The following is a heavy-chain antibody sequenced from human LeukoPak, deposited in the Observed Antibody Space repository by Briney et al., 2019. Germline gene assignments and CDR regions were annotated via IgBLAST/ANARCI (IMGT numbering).Heavy chain of an antibody. V-gene: IGHV3-23*01. CDR1: GFTFSSYV. J-gene: IGHJ4*02. CDR3: ARNKRYSGSYYDY. D-gene: IGHD1-26*01. CDR2: ISGNGDTT. Sequence: GGTLRLSCAASGFTFSSYVVSWVRQAPGKGLEWVSAISGNGDTTYYADSVKGRFTISRDNAKNSLYLQMNSLRAEDTALYYCARNKRYSGSYYDYWGQGTLVTVSS.